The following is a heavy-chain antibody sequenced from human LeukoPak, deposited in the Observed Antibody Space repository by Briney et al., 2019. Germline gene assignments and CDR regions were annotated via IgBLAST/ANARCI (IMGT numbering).Heavy chain of an antibody. CDR1: GFTVSNNY. V-gene: IGHV3-53*04. J-gene: IGHJ4*02. CDR3: ASLNWNVDY. CDR2: IYSGGFT. D-gene: IGHD1-1*01. Sequence: GGSLRLSCAASGFTVSNNYMTCVRQAPGKGLEWVSVIYSGGFTYYAASVKGRFTISRHDSKNTLYLQMNSLRTEDTAVYYCASLNWNVDYWGQGTLVTVSS.